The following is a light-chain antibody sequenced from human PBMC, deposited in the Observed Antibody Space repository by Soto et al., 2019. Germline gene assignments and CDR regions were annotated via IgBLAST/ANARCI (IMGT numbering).Light chain of an antibody. J-gene: IGLJ2*01. CDR3: SSYTSSSTVV. CDR1: SSDVGGYNS. Sequence: QSALTQPASVSGSPGQSITISCTGTSSDVGGYNSVSWYQQHPGKAPKLMIYDVSNRPSGVSNRFSGSKSVNTASLTISGLQAEDEADYYCSSYTSSSTVVFGGGTKLTLL. CDR2: DVS. V-gene: IGLV2-14*01.